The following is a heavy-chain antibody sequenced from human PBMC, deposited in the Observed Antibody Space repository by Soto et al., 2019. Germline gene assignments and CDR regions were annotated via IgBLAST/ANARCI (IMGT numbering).Heavy chain of an antibody. J-gene: IGHJ5*02. CDR3: AKVGRFLGWFDP. V-gene: IGHV4-34*01. Sequence: SETLSLTCAVYGGSFSGYYWSGIRQPPGKGLEWIGEISHSGSTNYNPSLKSRVTISVDTSKNQFSLKLRSVTAADTAVYYCAKVGRFLGWFDPWGQGTLVTVSS. D-gene: IGHD3-3*01. CDR1: GGSFSGYY. CDR2: ISHSGST.